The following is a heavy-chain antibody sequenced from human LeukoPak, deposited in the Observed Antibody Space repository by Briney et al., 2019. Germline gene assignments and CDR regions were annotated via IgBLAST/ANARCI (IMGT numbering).Heavy chain of an antibody. CDR1: GYTFTSYG. CDR3: ARDLPAVAGIDFDY. Sequence: ASVEVSCKASGYTFTSYGISWVRPAPGQGLEWMGWISAYNGNTNYAQKLQGRVTMTTDTSTSTAYMELRSLRSDDTAVYYCARDLPAVAGIDFDYWGQGTLVTVSS. D-gene: IGHD6-19*01. J-gene: IGHJ4*02. V-gene: IGHV1-18*04. CDR2: ISAYNGNT.